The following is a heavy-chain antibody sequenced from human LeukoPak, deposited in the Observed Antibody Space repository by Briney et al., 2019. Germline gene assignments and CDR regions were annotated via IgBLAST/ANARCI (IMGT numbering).Heavy chain of an antibody. D-gene: IGHD3-3*02. CDR2: IYSGGST. Sequence: GGSLRLSCAASGFSVSSYYMSWVRQAPGKGLEWVSVIYSGGSTYYADSVEGRFTVSRDNSKNIVYLQMNSLRAEDTAMYYCARDLHPRLAGFFDYRGQGILVTVSS. CDR3: ARDLHPRLAGFFDY. CDR1: GFSVSSYY. V-gene: IGHV3-53*01. J-gene: IGHJ4*02.